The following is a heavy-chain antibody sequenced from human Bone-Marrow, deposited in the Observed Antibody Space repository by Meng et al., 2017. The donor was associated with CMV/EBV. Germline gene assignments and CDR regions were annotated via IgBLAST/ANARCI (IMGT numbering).Heavy chain of an antibody. CDR1: GFTFAGFG. J-gene: IGHJ6*02. V-gene: IGHV3-30*02. CDR3: AKDREAARPYYYYYGMDV. CDR2: INYDAKVK. Sequence: GGSLRLSCAASGFTFAGFGMHWVRQAPGKGLEWVAFINYDAKVKLYSDSVKGRFVIFRDNSRDTLYLQMSSLRGEDTAVYYCAKDREAARPYYYYYGMDVWGQGTTVTVSS. D-gene: IGHD6-6*01.